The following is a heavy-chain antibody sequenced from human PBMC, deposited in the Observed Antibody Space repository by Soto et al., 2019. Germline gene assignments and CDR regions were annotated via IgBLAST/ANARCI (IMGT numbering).Heavy chain of an antibody. J-gene: IGHJ6*03. V-gene: IGHV3-7*01. CDR3: ARDCSAPDIVGYSMDV. CDR1: GFTFSSYW. Sequence: GGSLRLSCAASGFTFSSYWMSWVRQAPGKGLEWVANIKQDGSEKYYVDSVKGRFTISRDNAKNSLYLQMNSLRAEDTAVYYCARDCSAPDIVGYSMDVWGKGTTVTVSS. CDR2: IKQDGSEK. D-gene: IGHD2-15*01.